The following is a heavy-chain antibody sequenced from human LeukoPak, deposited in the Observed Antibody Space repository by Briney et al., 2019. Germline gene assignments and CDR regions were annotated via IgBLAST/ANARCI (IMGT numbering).Heavy chain of an antibody. J-gene: IGHJ5*02. Sequence: SQTLSLTCAISGDSVSSNSAAWNWIRQSPSRGLEWLGRTYYRPRWYTDYAESVKGRIIIDRDTSKNQFSLQLNSVTPEDTAVYYCARDYEYYSESSGYYDWLDPWGQGTLVIVSS. CDR3: ARDYEYYSESSGYYDWLDP. D-gene: IGHD3-22*01. CDR1: GDSVSSNSAA. V-gene: IGHV6-1*01. CDR2: TYYRPRWYT.